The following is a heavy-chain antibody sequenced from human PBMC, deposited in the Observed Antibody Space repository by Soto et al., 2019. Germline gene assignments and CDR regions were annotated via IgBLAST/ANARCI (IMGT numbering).Heavy chain of an antibody. D-gene: IGHD3-16*01. Sequence: PGGSLRLSCAASGFTFSMFAMNWVRQAPGKGLEWVASITYSGGSTNYADSVRGRFTISRDNSKNTLSLQMTSPRAEDTAVYYCTKVMRSTSSTANFDYWGRGTLVTVSS. V-gene: IGHV3-23*01. CDR2: ITYSGGST. CDR1: GFTFSMFA. J-gene: IGHJ4*02. CDR3: TKVMRSTSSTANFDY.